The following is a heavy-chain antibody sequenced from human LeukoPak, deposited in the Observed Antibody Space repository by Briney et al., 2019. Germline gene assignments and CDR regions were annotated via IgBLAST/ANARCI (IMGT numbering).Heavy chain of an antibody. CDR1: GYSISSGYY. CDR2: IYYSGST. D-gene: IGHD6-13*01. V-gene: IGHV4-61*01. J-gene: IGHJ4*02. Sequence: PSETLSLTXTVSGYSISSGYYWGWIRQPPGKGLEWIGYIYYSGSTNYNPSLKSRVTISVDTSKNQFSLKLSSVTAADTAVYYCARGRTLYSSSFDYWGQGTLVTVSS. CDR3: ARGRTLYSSSFDY.